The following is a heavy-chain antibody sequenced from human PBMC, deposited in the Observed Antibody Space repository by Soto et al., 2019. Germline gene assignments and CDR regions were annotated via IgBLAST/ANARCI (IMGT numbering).Heavy chain of an antibody. CDR1: GFTFSSYA. CDR3: AKVMGTRHIVVVTAIVGDY. Sequence: EVQLLESGGGLVQPGGSLRLSCAASGFTFSSYAMSWVRQAPGKGLEWVSAISGSGGSTYYADSVKGRFTIPRDNSKNTLYLQMNSLRAEDTAVYYCAKVMGTRHIVVVTAIVGDYWGQGTLVTVSS. CDR2: ISGSGGST. D-gene: IGHD2-21*02. J-gene: IGHJ4*02. V-gene: IGHV3-23*01.